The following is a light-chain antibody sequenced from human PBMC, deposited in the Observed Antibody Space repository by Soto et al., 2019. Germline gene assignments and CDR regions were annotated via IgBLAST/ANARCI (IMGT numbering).Light chain of an antibody. CDR3: QQYGSSGT. Sequence: EIVLTQSPGTLSLSPGERATLSCRASQSVSNNYLAWYQQKPGQAPRLLIYGASNRATGIPDRFSRSGAGTDFTLTISRLEPEDFTVYYCQQYGSSGTFGQGTKGEIK. J-gene: IGKJ1*01. V-gene: IGKV3-20*01. CDR1: QSVSNNY. CDR2: GAS.